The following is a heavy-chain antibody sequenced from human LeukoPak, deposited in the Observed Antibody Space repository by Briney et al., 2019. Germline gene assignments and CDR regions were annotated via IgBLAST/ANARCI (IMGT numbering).Heavy chain of an antibody. CDR2: ISGSGGST. J-gene: IGHJ4*02. D-gene: IGHD3-22*01. Sequence: GGSLRLSCAASGFTFSSYGMSWVRQAPGKGLEWVSAISGSGGSTYYADSVKGRFTISRDNSKNTLYLQMNSLRAEDTAVYYCAKEPFHDSSGYYTVWGQGTLVTVSS. CDR3: AKEPFHDSSGYYTV. V-gene: IGHV3-23*01. CDR1: GFTFSSYG.